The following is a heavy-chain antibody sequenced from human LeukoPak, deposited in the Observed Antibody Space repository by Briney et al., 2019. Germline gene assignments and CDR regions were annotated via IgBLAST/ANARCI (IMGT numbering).Heavy chain of an antibody. V-gene: IGHV4-38-2*02. J-gene: IGHJ4*02. CDR2: IYQSGDSP. CDR1: GYSISNGYY. Sequence: SETLSLTCTVSGYSISNGYYWGWVRQSPGKGLEWIGNIYQSGDSPYYNPSLKSRVTISVDTSKNQFSLKLSSVTAADTAVYYCARAKYYYDSSGSVNYFDYWGQGTLVTVSS. CDR3: ARAKYYYDSSGSVNYFDY. D-gene: IGHD3-22*01.